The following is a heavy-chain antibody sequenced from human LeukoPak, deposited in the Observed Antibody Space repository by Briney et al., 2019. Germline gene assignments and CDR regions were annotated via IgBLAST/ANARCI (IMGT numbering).Heavy chain of an antibody. J-gene: IGHJ4*02. CDR1: GFTFVDYA. D-gene: IGHD3-9*01. CDR3: AKASDYDILTGLNLDY. CDR2: ISWNSGSI. V-gene: IGHV3-9*01. Sequence: GRSLRLSCAASGFTFVDYAMHWVRQAPGKGLEWVSGISWNSGSIGYADSVKGRFTISRDNAKNSLYLQMNSLRAEDTALYYCAKASDYDILTGLNLDYWGQGTLVTVSS.